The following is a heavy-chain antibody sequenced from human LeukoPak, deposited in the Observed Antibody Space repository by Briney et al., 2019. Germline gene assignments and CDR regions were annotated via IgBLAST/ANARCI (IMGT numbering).Heavy chain of an antibody. D-gene: IGHD1-26*01. V-gene: IGHV3-9*01. Sequence: GGSLRLSCAATVFTFKDYGMHWARQPPGKGLEWVSSINWNGGGTDYADSVKGRFTISRDNAKNSLYLQLSSLRPEDTALYYCAKHMRATNTYSFFGLDVWGQGTTVTVSS. J-gene: IGHJ6*02. CDR3: AKHMRATNTYSFFGLDV. CDR2: INWNGGGT. CDR1: VFTFKDYG.